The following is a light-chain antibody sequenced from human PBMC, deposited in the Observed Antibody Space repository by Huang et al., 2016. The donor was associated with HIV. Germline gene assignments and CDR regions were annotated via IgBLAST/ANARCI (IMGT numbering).Light chain of an antibody. CDR3: QQYNNRYT. V-gene: IGKV3-15*01. CDR1: QSISSN. CDR2: GAS. J-gene: IGKJ2*01. Sequence: IVMTQSPATLSVSPGERANRSCRASQSISSNLGWYQQKPGQAPRHLIYGASTRATGIPARFSGSGSGTEFTLTISSLQSEDFAVYYCQQYNNRYTFGQGTKLEIK.